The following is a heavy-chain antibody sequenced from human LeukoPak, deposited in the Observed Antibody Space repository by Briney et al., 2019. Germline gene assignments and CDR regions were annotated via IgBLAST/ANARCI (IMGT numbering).Heavy chain of an antibody. D-gene: IGHD3-22*01. V-gene: IGHV3-23*01. CDR1: GITLSNYG. CDR3: AKRGVVIRVILVGFHKEAYYFDS. CDR2: ISGSGGGT. J-gene: IGHJ4*02. Sequence: PGGSLRLFCVVTGITLSNYGMSWVRQAPGKGLEWVAGISGSGGGTQYADSVKGRFTISRDNRKNTLYLQMNSLRAEDTAMYFCAKRGVVIRVILVGFHKEAYYFDSWGQGALVTVSS.